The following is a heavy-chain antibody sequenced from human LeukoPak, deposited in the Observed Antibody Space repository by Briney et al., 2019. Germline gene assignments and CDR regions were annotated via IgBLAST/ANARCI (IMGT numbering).Heavy chain of an antibody. Sequence: GGSLRLSCAASGFTVSSNYMSWVRQAPGKGLEWVAVISYDGSNKYYADSVKGRFTTSRDNSKNTLYLQMNSLRAEDTAVYYCARDFTIFGVVSNSGRVDYWGQGTLVTVSS. J-gene: IGHJ4*02. CDR2: ISYDGSNK. D-gene: IGHD3-3*01. CDR1: GFTVSSNY. CDR3: ARDFTIFGVVSNSGRVDY. V-gene: IGHV3-30*03.